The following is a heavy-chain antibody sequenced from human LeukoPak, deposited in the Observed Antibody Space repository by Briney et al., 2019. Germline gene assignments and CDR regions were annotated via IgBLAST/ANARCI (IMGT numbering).Heavy chain of an antibody. CDR3: ARSGYSGYDFDDYFDY. J-gene: IGHJ4*02. CDR1: GFTFSSYS. CDR2: ISDSGGST. D-gene: IGHD5-12*01. V-gene: IGHV3-23*01. Sequence: GGSLRLSCAASGFTFSSYSMNWVRQAPGKGLEWVSAISDSGGSTYYADSVKGRFTISRDNFKNTLYLQMNSLRAEDTAVYYCARSGYSGYDFDDYFDYWGQGTLVTVSS.